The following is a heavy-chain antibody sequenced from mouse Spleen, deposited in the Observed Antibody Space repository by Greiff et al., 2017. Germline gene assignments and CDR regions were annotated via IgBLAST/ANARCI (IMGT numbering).Heavy chain of an antibody. CDR2: ISTYYGNT. CDR3: ARPGSGFDY. CDR1: GYTFTDYA. J-gene: IGHJ2*01. Sequence: QVQLQQSGPELVRPGVSVKISCKGSGYTFTDYAMHWVKQSHAKSLEWIGVISTYYGNTNYNQKFKSKATLTVDKPSSTAYMQLSSLTSEDSAVYYCARPGSGFDYWGQGTTLTVSS. V-gene: IGHV1-67*01.